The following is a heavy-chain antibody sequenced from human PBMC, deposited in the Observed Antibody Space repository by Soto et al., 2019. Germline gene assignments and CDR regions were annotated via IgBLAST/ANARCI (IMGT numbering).Heavy chain of an antibody. CDR3: AHLVPGPLSFAY. Sequence: QITLKESGPTLVKPTQTLALNCTFSGFSFNTRGVGVAWIRQSPGKALEWLAVTYWDADRRYRPSLTDRLTITNDISTNQVVHTMTNMDPVDTGTYYCAHLVPGPLSFAYWGQGALVTVSS. CDR1: GFSFNTRGVG. CDR2: TYWDADR. J-gene: IGHJ1*01. D-gene: IGHD6-19*01. V-gene: IGHV2-5*02.